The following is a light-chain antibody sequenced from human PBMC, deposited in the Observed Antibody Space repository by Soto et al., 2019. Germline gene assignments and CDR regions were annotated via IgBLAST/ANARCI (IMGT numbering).Light chain of an antibody. V-gene: IGKV1-5*03. CDR2: KAS. CDR1: QSISSY. Sequence: DIQMTQSPSTLSASVGDRVTITCRASQSISSYLAWYQQKPGKAPKLLISKASRLESGVPSRFSGSGSGTEFTLTITSLQPDDFAAYLCQRYNTYPTWTFGQGTKVDIK. CDR3: QRYNTYPTWT. J-gene: IGKJ1*01.